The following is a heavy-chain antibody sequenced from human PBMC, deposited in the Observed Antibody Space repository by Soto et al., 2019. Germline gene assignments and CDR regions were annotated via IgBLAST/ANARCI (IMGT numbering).Heavy chain of an antibody. Sequence: YYADSVKGRFTISRDNAKNSLYLQMNSLRVEDTAVYYCARDQGNNLDLDYWGQVNQFTVSS. D-gene: IGHD1-20*01. V-gene: IGHV3-48*01. J-gene: IGHJ4*02. CDR3: ARDQGNNLDLDY.